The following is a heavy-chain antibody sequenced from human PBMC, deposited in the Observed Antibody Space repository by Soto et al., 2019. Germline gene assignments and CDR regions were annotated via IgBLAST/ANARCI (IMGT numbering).Heavy chain of an antibody. D-gene: IGHD2-2*01. CDR3: AAARYDRQSAYYFDY. V-gene: IGHV1-58*01. J-gene: IGHJ4*02. CDR2: IVVGSGDT. Sequence: QMQLVQSGPEVKKPGTSVKVSCKASGFTFTSSAVQWVRQARGQRLEWIGWIVVGSGDTNYAKRFQERVTITRDMSTSTGYMELSSLRSEDTAVYYCAAARYDRQSAYYFDYWGQGTLVTVSS. CDR1: GFTFTSSA.